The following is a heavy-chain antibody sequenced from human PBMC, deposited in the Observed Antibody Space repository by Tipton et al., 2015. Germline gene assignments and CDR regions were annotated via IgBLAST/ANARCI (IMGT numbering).Heavy chain of an antibody. J-gene: IGHJ4*02. D-gene: IGHD4-17*01. CDR3: ARAYDHGDSPPGPLGY. V-gene: IGHV4-4*02. Sequence: TLSLTCAVSGGSISSSNWCSWVRQPPGKGLEWIGEIYHSGSTNYNPSLKSRITISVDKSKNQFSLKLTSVTAADTAVYYCARAYDHGDSPPGPLGYWGQGTLVTVSS. CDR2: IYHSGST. CDR1: GGSISSSNW.